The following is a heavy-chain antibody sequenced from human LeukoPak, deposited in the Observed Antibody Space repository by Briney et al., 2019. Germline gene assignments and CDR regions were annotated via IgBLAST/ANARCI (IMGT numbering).Heavy chain of an antibody. J-gene: IGHJ3*02. CDR1: GGSFGGYY. V-gene: IGHV4-4*08. Sequence: SETLSLTCAVYGGSFGGYYWSWIRQPPGKGLEWIGRIYTSGSTNYNPSLKSRVTISVDTSKNQFSLKLSSVTAADTAVYYCARAPRYYDFWSGSEAFDIWGQGTMVTVSS. CDR3: ARAPRYYDFWSGSEAFDI. CDR2: IYTSGST. D-gene: IGHD3-3*01.